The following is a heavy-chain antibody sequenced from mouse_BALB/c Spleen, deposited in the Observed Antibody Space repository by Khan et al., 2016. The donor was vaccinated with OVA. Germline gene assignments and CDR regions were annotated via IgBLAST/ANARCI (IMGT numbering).Heavy chain of an antibody. CDR2: IGSDSSTI. J-gene: IGHJ2*01. CDR1: GFTFSGFG. CDR3: ARTGYYYFDY. D-gene: IGHD2-3*01. Sequence: EVELVESGGGLVQPGGSRKLSCAASGFTFSGFGMHWVRQAPEKGLEWVAFIGSDSSTIYYADTVKGRFTISRDNPKKTLFLQMTSLSSEDTAMYFCARTGYYYFDYWGQGTTLTVSS. V-gene: IGHV5-17*02.